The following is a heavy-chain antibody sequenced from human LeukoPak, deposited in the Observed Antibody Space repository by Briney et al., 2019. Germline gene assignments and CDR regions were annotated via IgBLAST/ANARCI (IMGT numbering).Heavy chain of an antibody. CDR3: ARDGADCSSTRCYENYYYYGMDV. CDR1: GFTFSSYS. D-gene: IGHD2-2*01. J-gene: IGHJ6*02. Sequence: GGSLRLSCAASGFTFSSYSMNWVRQAPGKGLEWVSSISSSSSYIYYADSVKGRFTISRDNAKNSLYLQMNSLRAEDTAVYYCARDGADCSSTRCYENYYYYGMDVWGQGTTVTVSS. V-gene: IGHV3-21*01. CDR2: ISSSSSYI.